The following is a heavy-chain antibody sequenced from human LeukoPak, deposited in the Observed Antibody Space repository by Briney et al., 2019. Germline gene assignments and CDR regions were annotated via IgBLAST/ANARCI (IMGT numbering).Heavy chain of an antibody. CDR2: IYHSGST. J-gene: IGHJ4*02. Sequence: SETLSLTCTVSGGSISSGGYYWSWIRQPPGKGLEWIGYIYHSGSTYYNPSLKSRVTISVDRSKNQFPLKLSSVTAADTAVYYCARGDSSGYYWSQGTLVTVSS. CDR3: ARGDSSGYY. D-gene: IGHD3-22*01. CDR1: GGSISSGGYY. V-gene: IGHV4-30-2*01.